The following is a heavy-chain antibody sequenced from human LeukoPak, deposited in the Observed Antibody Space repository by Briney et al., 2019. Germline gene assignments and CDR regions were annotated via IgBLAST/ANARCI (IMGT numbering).Heavy chain of an antibody. CDR1: GFAVNTYG. D-gene: IGHD7-27*01. CDR3: AKDRTWGLDS. CDR2: ISGSGGNT. V-gene: IGHV3-23*01. Sequence: GGSLSLSCADSGFAVNTYGMSWVHQAPGKRLEWVSAISGSGGNTYYADSVKGRFTISRENSKNTPYLQMNSLRAEDTALYCCAKDRTWGLDSWGQGTLVTVSS. J-gene: IGHJ4*02.